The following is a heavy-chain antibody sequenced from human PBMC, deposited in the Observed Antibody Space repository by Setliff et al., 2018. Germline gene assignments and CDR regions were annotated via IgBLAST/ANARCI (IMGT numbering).Heavy chain of an antibody. D-gene: IGHD6-19*01. V-gene: IGHV3-7*03. CDR3: ARDRQLGVSRYSRDWLIDY. J-gene: IGHJ4*02. CDR2: IKKDGSET. Sequence: GGSLRLSCAASGFTFSTYWMTWVRQAPGKGLECVANIKKDGSETHYVDSVKGRFIISRDNAKDSLYLQMNSRRGEDTAVYYCARDRQLGVSRYSRDWLIDYWGQGAQVTVSS. CDR1: GFTFSTYW.